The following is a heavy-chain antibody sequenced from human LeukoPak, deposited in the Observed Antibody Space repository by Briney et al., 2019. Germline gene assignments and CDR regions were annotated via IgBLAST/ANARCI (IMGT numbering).Heavy chain of an antibody. CDR2: ISGSGGRA. CDR3: ARTTPRGHGSGIDC. V-gene: IGHV3-23*01. Sequence: GGSLRLSCAASGFTFSSYAMSWVRQTPGKGLEWVSGISGSGGRASYADSVKGRFTISRDNSKNTLYLQLNSLRAEDTAVYYCARTTPRGHGSGIDCWGQGTLVTVSS. J-gene: IGHJ4*02. CDR1: GFTFSSYA. D-gene: IGHD3-10*01.